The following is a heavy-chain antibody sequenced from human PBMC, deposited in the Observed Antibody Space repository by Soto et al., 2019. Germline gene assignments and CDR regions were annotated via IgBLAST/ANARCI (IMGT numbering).Heavy chain of an antibody. CDR2: MTASTGSP. Sequence: EVQLLESGGDLVQPGGSLRLSCAASGFTFTNYGMSWVRQAPGKGLEWVSGMTASTGSPYYVDSVKGRFTISRDSSKNTLYLQMSSLRAENTALYYCATGKGRSNYFYSGMDVWGPGTTITVSS. V-gene: IGHV3-23*01. CDR3: ATGKGRSNYFYSGMDV. J-gene: IGHJ6*02. CDR1: GFTFTNYG. D-gene: IGHD3-10*01.